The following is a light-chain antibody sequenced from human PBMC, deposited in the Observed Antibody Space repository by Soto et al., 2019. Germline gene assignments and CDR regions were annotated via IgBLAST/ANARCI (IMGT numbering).Light chain of an antibody. V-gene: IGLV3-21*02. Sequence: SYELTQPPSVSVAPGQTARITCGGNNIGSKSVHWYQQKPGQAPVLVVYDDSDRPLGIPERFSGSNSGNTATLTISRVEAGDEADYYCQVWDSSSDHSYVFGTGTRSPS. CDR3: QVWDSSSDHSYV. CDR1: NIGSKS. CDR2: DDS. J-gene: IGLJ1*01.